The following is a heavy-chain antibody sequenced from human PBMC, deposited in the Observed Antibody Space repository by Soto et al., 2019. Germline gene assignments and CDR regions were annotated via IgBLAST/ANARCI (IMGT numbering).Heavy chain of an antibody. CDR1: GVSVSSYA. CDR2: IIPIFGTA. V-gene: IGHV1-69*01. J-gene: IGHJ1*01. Sequence: GASVNVSCKASGVSVSSYAISWVRQARGQGLEWMGGIIPIFGTANYAQKFQGRVTITADESTSTADMELSSLRSEDTAVYYCAIGLPGKIVANECWGQGTMVYVSS. CDR3: AIGLPGKIVANEC. D-gene: IGHD3-16*02.